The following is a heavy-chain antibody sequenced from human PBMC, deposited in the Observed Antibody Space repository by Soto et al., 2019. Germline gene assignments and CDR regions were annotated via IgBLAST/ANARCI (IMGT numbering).Heavy chain of an antibody. CDR2: IIPGSGGT. Sequence: ASVKVSCKASGYTFTGYYIHWVRQAPGQGLEWMGWIIPGSGGTKYAQKFQGRVTVTGDTSTSTVYMELSRLTSDDTAVYYCVRGNYASSGLYLAGWIDHWGHGTLVTVSS. CDR3: VRGNYASSGLYLAGWIDH. J-gene: IGHJ5*02. D-gene: IGHD3-22*01. CDR1: GYTFTGYY. V-gene: IGHV1-2*02.